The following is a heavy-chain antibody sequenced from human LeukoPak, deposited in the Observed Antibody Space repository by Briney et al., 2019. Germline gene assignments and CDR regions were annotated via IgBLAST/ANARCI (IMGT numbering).Heavy chain of an antibody. Sequence: GASVKVSCKASGGTFSSYAISWVRQAPGQGLEWMGGIIPIFGTANYAQKFQGRVTITADESTSTAYMELSRLRSDDTAVYYCARDPGGYCSSTSCYTTRSEAGYWGQGTLVTVSS. CDR1: GGTFSSYA. CDR2: IIPIFGTA. V-gene: IGHV1-69*01. CDR3: ARDPGGYCSSTSCYTTRSEAGY. J-gene: IGHJ4*02. D-gene: IGHD2-2*02.